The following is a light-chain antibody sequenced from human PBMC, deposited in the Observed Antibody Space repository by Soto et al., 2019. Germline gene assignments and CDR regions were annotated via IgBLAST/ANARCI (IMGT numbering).Light chain of an antibody. CDR1: SSDIGNYNY. V-gene: IGLV2-14*01. Sequence: QSALSQPASVSGSPGQSITMSCTGTSSDIGNYNYVSWYQQHPGKAPKLIIYDVSHRPSGVSDRFSGSKSGNTASLTISGLQAEDEAHYYCTSYTSSRALVFGGGTKLTVL. CDR3: TSYTSSRALV. J-gene: IGLJ2*01. CDR2: DVS.